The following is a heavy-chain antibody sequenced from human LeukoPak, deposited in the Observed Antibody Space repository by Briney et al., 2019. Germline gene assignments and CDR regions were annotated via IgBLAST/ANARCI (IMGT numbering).Heavy chain of an antibody. CDR3: ALYSGSYYPYFDY. J-gene: IGHJ4*02. V-gene: IGHV4-34*01. CDR1: GGSFSGYY. CDR2: INHSGST. Sequence: SETLSLTCAVYGGSFSGYYWSWIRQPPGKGLEWIGEINHSGSTNYNPSLKSRVTISVDTSKNQFSLKLSSVTAADTAVYYCALYSGSYYPYFDYWGQGTLVTVSS. D-gene: IGHD1-26*01.